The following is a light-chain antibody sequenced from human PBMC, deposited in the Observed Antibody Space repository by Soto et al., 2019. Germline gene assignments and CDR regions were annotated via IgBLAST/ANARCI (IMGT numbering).Light chain of an antibody. V-gene: IGKV3-20*01. J-gene: IGKJ2*01. CDR1: QSVSSSY. CDR2: GTS. Sequence: ETVLTQSPGTLSLSPGERATLSCRASQSVSSSYLAWYQQKPGQAPRLLIYGTSRRATGTPDRFSGSGSGTDFTLTISRLEPEDFAVYYCQQYSSSMYTFGQGTKLEIK. CDR3: QQYSSSMYT.